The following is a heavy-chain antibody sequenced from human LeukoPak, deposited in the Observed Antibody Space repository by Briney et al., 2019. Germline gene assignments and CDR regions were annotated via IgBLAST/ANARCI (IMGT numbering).Heavy chain of an antibody. CDR3: ARFSTFRDSSGYYLDY. V-gene: IGHV4-59*01. CDR1: GGSISDYY. D-gene: IGHD3-22*01. Sequence: SETLSLTCSVSGGSISDYYWNWIRQPPGKGLEWIGYIYYSGSTTYNPSLKSRVTMSVDTAKNQFSLKVRSVTAADTAVYYCARFSTFRDSSGYYLDYWGQGILVTVSS. J-gene: IGHJ4*02. CDR2: IYYSGST.